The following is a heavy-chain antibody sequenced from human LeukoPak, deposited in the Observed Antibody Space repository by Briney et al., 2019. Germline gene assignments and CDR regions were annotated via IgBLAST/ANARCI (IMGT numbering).Heavy chain of an antibody. V-gene: IGHV3-7*03. CDR1: GFTFSSYW. J-gene: IGHJ4*02. CDR3: ATPLDYYDSSGYHQGGD. D-gene: IGHD3-22*01. CDR2: IKQDGSKK. Sequence: GGSLRLSCAASGFTFSSYWMSWVRQAPGKGLEWVANIKQDGSKKNYVDSVKGRFTFSRDNAKNSLYLQMNSLRAEDTAVYYCATPLDYYDSSGYHQGGDWGQGTLVTVSS.